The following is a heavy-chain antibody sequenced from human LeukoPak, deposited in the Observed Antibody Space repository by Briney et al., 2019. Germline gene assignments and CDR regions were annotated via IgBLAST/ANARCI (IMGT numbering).Heavy chain of an antibody. J-gene: IGHJ4*02. CDR2: VHHGGAS. CDR1: GDSITSHGW. CDR3: ASHVTVLGTRGFDF. Sequence: SGTLSLTCAVSGDSITSHGWWSWVRQPPGKGLEWIGEVHHGGASNYDPSLESRVTISVDKSKNRFSLNLRSVTAADTATYYCASHVTVLGTRGFDFWGRGTLVTV. D-gene: IGHD6-19*01. V-gene: IGHV4-4*02.